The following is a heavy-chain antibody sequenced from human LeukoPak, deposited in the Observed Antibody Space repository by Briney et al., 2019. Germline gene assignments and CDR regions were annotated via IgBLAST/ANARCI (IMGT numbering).Heavy chain of an antibody. CDR3: AGCLGELSSPPGS. Sequence: GRSLRLSCAASGFTFSSYAMHWVRQPPGKGREGVAVISYDGSNKYYADSLKGRFTISRENSTQTLYMKMHSLRAADMDVYSCAGCLGELSSPPGSWGQGTLVTVSS. J-gene: IGHJ5*02. D-gene: IGHD3-16*02. CDR1: GFTFSSYA. CDR2: ISYDGSNK. V-gene: IGHV3-30-3*01.